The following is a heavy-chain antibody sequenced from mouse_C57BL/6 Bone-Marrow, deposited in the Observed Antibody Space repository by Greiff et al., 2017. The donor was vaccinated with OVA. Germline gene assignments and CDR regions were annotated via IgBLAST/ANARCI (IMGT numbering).Heavy chain of an antibody. Sequence: EVKLLESGGDLVKPGGSLKLSCAASGFTFSSYGMSWVRQTPDKRLEWVATISSGGSYTYYPDSVKGRFTISRDNAKNTLYLQMSSLKSEDTAMYYCARLPYDYDGFAYWGQGTLVTVSA. CDR2: ISSGGSYT. J-gene: IGHJ3*01. CDR1: GFTFSSYG. D-gene: IGHD2-4*01. CDR3: ARLPYDYDGFAY. V-gene: IGHV5-6*01.